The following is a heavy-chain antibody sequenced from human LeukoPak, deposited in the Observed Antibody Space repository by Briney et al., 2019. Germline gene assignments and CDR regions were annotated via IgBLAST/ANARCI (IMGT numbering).Heavy chain of an antibody. CDR3: ARLVTELTDWYFDL. CDR2: IYYSGSI. Sequence: SETLSLTCTVSGGSISRYYWSWIRQPPGKGLEWIGYIYYSGSIKYNPSLKSRVTISVDTSKNQFSLKLSSVTAADTAVYYCARLVTELTDWYFDLWGRGTLVTVSS. J-gene: IGHJ2*01. V-gene: IGHV4-59*01. D-gene: IGHD1-7*01. CDR1: GGSISRYY.